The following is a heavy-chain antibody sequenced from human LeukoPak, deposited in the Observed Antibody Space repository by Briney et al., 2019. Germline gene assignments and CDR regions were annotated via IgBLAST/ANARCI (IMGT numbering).Heavy chain of an antibody. Sequence: SETLSLTCTVSGGSIISGGYYWSWIRQPPGKGLEWIGSIHYDGNTYYKPSLKSRVTISVDTSKIQFSLRLSSATAADMATYYCARHSLNNYGSYYWGQGTLVTVSS. CDR3: ARHSLNNYGSYY. D-gene: IGHD5-24*01. CDR2: IHYDGNT. CDR1: GGSIISGGYY. J-gene: IGHJ4*02. V-gene: IGHV4-39*01.